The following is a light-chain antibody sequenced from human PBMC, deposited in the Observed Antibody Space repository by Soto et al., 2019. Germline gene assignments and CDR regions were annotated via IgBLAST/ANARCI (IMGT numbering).Light chain of an antibody. CDR2: GAS. V-gene: IGKV3-11*01. CDR1: QSVSSY. J-gene: IGKJ5*01. Sequence: EIVLTQSPATLSLSPGERATLSCRASQSVSSYLAWYQQKPGQAPRLLIYGASNRATGIPARFSGSGSGTDFTLTISSLEPEDFAVHYCQQRSNWPITFGQGTRLEIK. CDR3: QQRSNWPIT.